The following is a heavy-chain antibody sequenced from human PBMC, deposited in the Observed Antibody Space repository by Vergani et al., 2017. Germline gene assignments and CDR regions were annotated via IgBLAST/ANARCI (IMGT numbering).Heavy chain of an antibody. CDR2: VYFSGST. V-gene: IGHV4-59*01. J-gene: IGHJ5*02. Sequence: QVQLQESGPGLVKPSQTLSLTCTVSRVSISSYYWSWIRQPPGKGLEWIGQVYFSGSTIYNPTLKSRVTISVNVSKDQFSLKLTSVTAADTAFYYCARGVSTRTTFRKNWFDPWGQETLVIVSS. CDR1: RVSISSYY. D-gene: IGHD1-14*01. CDR3: ARGVSTRTTFRKNWFDP.